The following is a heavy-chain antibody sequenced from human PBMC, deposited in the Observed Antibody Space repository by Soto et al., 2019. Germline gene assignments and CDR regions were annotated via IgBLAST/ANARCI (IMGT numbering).Heavy chain of an antibody. CDR2: ISSDGSNK. CDR3: ARGRQQLVPRDYYYGMDV. J-gene: IGHJ6*02. Sequence: QVQLVESGGGVVQPGRSLRLSCAASGFTFSSNGVHWVRQAPGKGLEWVALISSDGSNKYYADSVKGRFTISRDNSKNTLYLQMNSLRAEDTAVYYCARGRQQLVPRDYYYGMDVWGQGTTVTVSS. V-gene: IGHV3-30*03. CDR1: GFTFSSNG. D-gene: IGHD6-13*01.